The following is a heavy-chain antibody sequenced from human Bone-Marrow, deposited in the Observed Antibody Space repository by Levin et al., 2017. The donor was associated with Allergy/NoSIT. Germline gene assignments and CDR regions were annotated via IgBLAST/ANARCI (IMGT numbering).Heavy chain of an antibody. CDR1: GGSIASRGHH. CDR3: VAGSGYLDF. V-gene: IGHV4-39*01. J-gene: IGHJ4*02. D-gene: IGHD6-19*01. CDR2: ILFSGRT. Sequence: PGGSLRLSCTVSGGSIASRGHHWAWIRQPPGKGLEWIGNILFSGRTFYNPSLEIRVTISVDTSQNQFSLKLTSVTAAVTAVFYCVAGSGYLDFWGQGILIAVSS.